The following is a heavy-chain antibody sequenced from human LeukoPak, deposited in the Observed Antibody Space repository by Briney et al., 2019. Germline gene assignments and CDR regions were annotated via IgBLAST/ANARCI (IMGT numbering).Heavy chain of an antibody. D-gene: IGHD3-3*01. CDR3: ARGVVGVVIDYFDY. Sequence: ASVKVSCKASGYTFTGYYMHWVRQAPGQGLEWMGWINPNSGGTNYAQKFQGRVTMTRDTSISTAYMELRSLRSDDTAVYYCARGVVGVVIDYFDYWGQGTLVTVSS. V-gene: IGHV1-2*02. J-gene: IGHJ4*02. CDR2: INPNSGGT. CDR1: GYTFTGYY.